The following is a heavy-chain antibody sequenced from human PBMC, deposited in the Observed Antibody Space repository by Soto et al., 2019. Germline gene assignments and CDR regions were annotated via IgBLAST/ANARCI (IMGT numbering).Heavy chain of an antibody. V-gene: IGHV4-39*01. CDR1: GGSISSSSYY. J-gene: IGHJ6*03. CDR2: FYYSGST. CDR3: ARISVASRYMDV. D-gene: IGHD5-12*01. Sequence: SETLSLTCTVSGGSISSSSYYWGWLRQYQGKGLEWIGSFYYSGSTYYIPSLKSRVTISGDTSKKEISLRLSSVTAAVTAVYYCARISVASRYMDVWGKGTTVIVSS.